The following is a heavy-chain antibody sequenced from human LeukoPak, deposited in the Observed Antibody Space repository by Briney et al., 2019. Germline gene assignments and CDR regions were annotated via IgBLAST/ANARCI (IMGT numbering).Heavy chain of an antibody. CDR1: GGSISSYY. CDR3: ARGRVSSSTWYSTYYYYFYMDV. V-gene: IGHV4-59*01. CDR2: IYYSGST. J-gene: IGHJ6*03. Sequence: PSETLSLTCTVSGGSISSYYWSWIRQPPGKGLEWIGYIYYSGSTNYNPSLKSRVIISVDTSKNQFSLKLSSVTAADTAVYFCARGRVSSSTWYSTYYYYFYMDVWGKGTTVTVSS. D-gene: IGHD4-11*01.